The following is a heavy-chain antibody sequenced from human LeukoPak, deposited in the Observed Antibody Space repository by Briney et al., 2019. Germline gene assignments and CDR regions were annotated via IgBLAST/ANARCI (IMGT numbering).Heavy chain of an antibody. V-gene: IGHV3-53*01. CDR3: ARDSTMKAFDI. Sequence: GGSLRLSCAASGFNISDFWMTWVRQAPGKGLEWVSVIYSGGSTFYADSVKGRFTISRDNSKNTLYLQLNGLRAEDTAVYCCARDSTMKAFDIWGRGTMVTVSS. CDR2: IYSGGST. CDR1: GFNISDFW. J-gene: IGHJ3*02. D-gene: IGHD3-22*01.